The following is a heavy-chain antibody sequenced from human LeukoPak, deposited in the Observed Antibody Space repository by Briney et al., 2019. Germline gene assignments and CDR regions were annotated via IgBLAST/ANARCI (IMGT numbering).Heavy chain of an antibody. CDR3: ARDRGEYYYGMDV. CDR2: INPNSGGT. V-gene: IGHV1-2*02. D-gene: IGHD3-10*01. J-gene: IGHJ6*02. Sequence: ASVKVSCKASGYTFSGYYMHWVRQAPGQGLEWMGWINPNSGGTNYAQKFQGRVTMTRDTSISTAYMELSRLRSDDTAVYYCARDRGEYYYGMDVWGQGTTVTVSS. CDR1: GYTFSGYY.